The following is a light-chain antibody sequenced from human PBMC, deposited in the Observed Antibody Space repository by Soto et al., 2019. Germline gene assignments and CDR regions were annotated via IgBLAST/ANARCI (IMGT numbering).Light chain of an antibody. V-gene: IGKV1-27*01. Sequence: DVQMTQSPSSLSAFVGDRVTITCRASQGIAPYLAWFQQKPGKVPKLLIYATSTLQSGVPSRFSGSGSGTDFTLTITGPQPEDVATYYCQKYNSAPLTFGGGTKVEIK. J-gene: IGKJ4*01. CDR2: ATS. CDR1: QGIAPY. CDR3: QKYNSAPLT.